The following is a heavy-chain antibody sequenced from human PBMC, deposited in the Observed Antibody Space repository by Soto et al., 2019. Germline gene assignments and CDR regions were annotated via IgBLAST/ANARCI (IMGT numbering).Heavy chain of an antibody. CDR3: ARAAAYCSSTSCRLRVDSFDI. J-gene: IGHJ3*02. CDR2: IYYSGST. D-gene: IGHD2-2*01. CDR1: GGSISSYY. V-gene: IGHV4-59*01. Sequence: SETLSLTCTVSGGSISSYYWSWIRQPPGKGLEWIGYIYYSGSTNYNPSLKSRVTISVDTSKNQFSLKLSSVTAADTAVYYCARAAAYCSSTSCRLRVDSFDIWGQGTMLTVSS.